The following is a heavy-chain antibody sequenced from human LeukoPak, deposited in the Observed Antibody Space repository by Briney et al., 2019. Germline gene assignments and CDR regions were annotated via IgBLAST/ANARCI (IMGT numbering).Heavy chain of an antibody. Sequence: PSETLSLTCTVSGGSISSYYWSRIRQPPGKGLEWIGYMYYSWSTNYNPSLKSRLTISVDTSKNQFSLRLSSVTAADTAVYYCARDGCPTTKSGCVGNWFDPWGQGTLVTVSS. D-gene: IGHD1-26*01. CDR3: ARDGCPTTKSGCVGNWFDP. V-gene: IGHV4-59*01. CDR1: GGSISSYY. J-gene: IGHJ5*02. CDR2: MYYSWST.